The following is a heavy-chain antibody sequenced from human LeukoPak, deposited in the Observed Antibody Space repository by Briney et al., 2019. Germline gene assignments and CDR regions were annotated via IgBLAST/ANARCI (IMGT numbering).Heavy chain of an antibody. CDR2: VNHRGST. V-gene: IGHV4-34*01. D-gene: IGHD3-22*01. CDR3: ARPAVDSRSYDSRVHIRGYHFDY. Sequence: SETLSLTCAVYGGSFSGFYWSWIRQPPGKGLEWIGEVNHRGSTNYNPSLKSRVAISVDTSNNQFSLRLSSVTAADTAVYYCARPAVDSRSYDSRVHIRGYHFDYWGQGTLVTVSS. CDR1: GGSFSGFY. J-gene: IGHJ4*02.